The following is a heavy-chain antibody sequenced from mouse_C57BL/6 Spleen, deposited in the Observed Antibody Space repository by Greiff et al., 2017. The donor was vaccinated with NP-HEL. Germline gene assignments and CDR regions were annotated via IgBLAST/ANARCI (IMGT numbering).Heavy chain of an antibody. J-gene: IGHJ1*03. V-gene: IGHV1-66*01. CDR1: GYSFTSYY. CDR3: ERAHGRDWYIDD. D-gene: IGHD1-1*01. Sequence: QVQLQQSGPELVKPGASVKISCKASGYSFTSYYIHWVKQRPGQGLEWIGWIYPGSGNTKYNEKFKGKATLTVDTSSSTAYMQLSSLTSEDSAVYSSERAHGRDWYIDDWGKGTTVTVSS. CDR2: IYPGSGNT.